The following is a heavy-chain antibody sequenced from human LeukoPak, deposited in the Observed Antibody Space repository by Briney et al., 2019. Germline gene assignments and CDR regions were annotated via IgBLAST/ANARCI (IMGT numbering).Heavy chain of an antibody. CDR1: GFTFSSYA. CDR2: ISGSGGST. Sequence: GGSLRLSCAASGFTFSSYAMSWVRQAPGKGLEWVSAISGSGGSTYYADSVKGRFTISRDNSKNTPYLQMNSLRAEDTAVYFCAKDPLGGYDDNWFDPWGQGTLVTVSS. J-gene: IGHJ5*02. CDR3: AKDPLGGYDDNWFDP. V-gene: IGHV3-23*01. D-gene: IGHD5-12*01.